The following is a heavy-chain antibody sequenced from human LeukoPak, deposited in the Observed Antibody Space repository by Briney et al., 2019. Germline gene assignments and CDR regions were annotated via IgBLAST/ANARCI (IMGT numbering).Heavy chain of an antibody. D-gene: IGHD5-18*01. CDR2: IIPILGIA. V-gene: IGHV1-69*04. J-gene: IGHJ6*02. Sequence: ASVKVSCKASGGTFSSYAISWVRQAPGQGLEWMGRIIPILGIANYAQKFQGRVTITADKSTSTAYMELSSLRSEDAAVYYCASGNREPYPSGYSYGPYYYYGMDVWGQGTTVTVSS. CDR1: GGTFSSYA. CDR3: ASGNREPYPSGYSYGPYYYYGMDV.